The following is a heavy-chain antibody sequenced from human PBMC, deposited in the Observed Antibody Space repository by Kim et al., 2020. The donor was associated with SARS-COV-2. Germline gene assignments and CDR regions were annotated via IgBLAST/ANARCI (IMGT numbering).Heavy chain of an antibody. V-gene: IGHV1-3*01. D-gene: IGHD3-9*01. CDR2: T. Sequence: TRYSQKFQGRVTITRDTFASTAYMELSSLRSEDTAVYYCARGNRDWSVDYWGQGTLVTVSS. J-gene: IGHJ4*02. CDR3: ARGNRDWSVDY.